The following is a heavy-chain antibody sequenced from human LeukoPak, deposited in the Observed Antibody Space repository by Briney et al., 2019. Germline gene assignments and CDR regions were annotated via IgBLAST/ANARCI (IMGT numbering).Heavy chain of an antibody. J-gene: IGHJ4*02. CDR2: MSYSGST. D-gene: IGHD5/OR15-5a*01. V-gene: IGHV4-39*01. CDR1: DGYISSSSYF. CDR3: ARHLRSVYDPRAFDY. Sequence: PSETLSLTCTVSDGYISSSSYFWAWIRQPPGKGLECIGGMSYSGSTYYNPSLKSRVTISVDTSKNQFSLKLTSVTAADTAVYYCARHLRSVYDPRAFDYWGQGTLVTVSS.